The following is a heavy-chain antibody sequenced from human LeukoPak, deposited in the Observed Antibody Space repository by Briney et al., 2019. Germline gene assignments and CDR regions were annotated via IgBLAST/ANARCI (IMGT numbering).Heavy chain of an antibody. V-gene: IGHV3-48*03. Sequence: GGSLRLSCAASGFTFSSYEMNWVRQAPGKGLEWVSYISSSGSTIYYADSVKGRFTISRDNAKNTLYLQMNSLRAEDTAVYYCARALYYDILTGWMLPFRADAFDIWGQGTMVTVSS. D-gene: IGHD3-9*01. CDR3: ARALYYDILTGWMLPFRADAFDI. CDR1: GFTFSSYE. J-gene: IGHJ3*02. CDR2: ISSSGSTI.